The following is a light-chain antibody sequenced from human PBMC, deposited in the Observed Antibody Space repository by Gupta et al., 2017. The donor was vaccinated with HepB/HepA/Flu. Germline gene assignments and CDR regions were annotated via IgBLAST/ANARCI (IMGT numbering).Light chain of an antibody. CDR3: QQYGSSPLT. J-gene: IGKJ5*01. Sequence: GTLSLSPGERATLSCRASQSVSSSYLAWYQQKPGQAPRLLTYGASSRATGIPDRFSGSGSGTDFTLTISRLEPEDFAVYYCQQYGSSPLTFGQGTRLEIK. V-gene: IGKV3-20*01. CDR2: GAS. CDR1: QSVSSSY.